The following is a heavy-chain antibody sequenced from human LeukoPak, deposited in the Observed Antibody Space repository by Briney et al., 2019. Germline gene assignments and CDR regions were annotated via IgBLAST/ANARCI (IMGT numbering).Heavy chain of an antibody. CDR3: ARDRVVVATTTPPYWYFDL. J-gene: IGHJ2*01. D-gene: IGHD2-15*01. CDR2: IRYDGSEK. CDR1: GFTFNNYW. Sequence: PGGSLRLSCEASGFTFNNYWMSWVRQAPGKGLEWVANIRYDGSEKYYVDSVKGRFTISRDNAKNSLFLHMNSLRVEDTALYYCARDRVVVATTTPPYWYFDLWGRGTRVTVSS. V-gene: IGHV3-7*03.